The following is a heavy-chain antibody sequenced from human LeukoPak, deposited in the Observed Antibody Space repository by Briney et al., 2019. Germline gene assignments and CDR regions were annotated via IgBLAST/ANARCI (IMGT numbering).Heavy chain of an antibody. Sequence: GGPLRLSCAASGFTFSSYAMSWVRQAPGEGLEWVSSISGSGAVTYYTDSVKGRFTFSRDNSRNTAYLQMNSLRAEDTAVYYCARLKDGAGTDYWGQGTLVTVSS. D-gene: IGHD1-1*01. V-gene: IGHV3-23*01. CDR2: ISGSGAVT. J-gene: IGHJ4*02. CDR3: ARLKDGAGTDY. CDR1: GFTFSSYA.